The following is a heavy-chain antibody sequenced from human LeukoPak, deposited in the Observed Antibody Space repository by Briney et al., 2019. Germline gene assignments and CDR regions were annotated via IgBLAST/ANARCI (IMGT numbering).Heavy chain of an antibody. Sequence: PGGSLRLSCAASGFTFSNAWMSWVRQAPGKGLEWVSSISSSSSYIYYADSVKGRFTISRDNAKNSLYLQMNSLRAEDTAVYYCARGDSGSYYYAFDIWGQGTMVTVSS. CDR1: GFTFSNAW. J-gene: IGHJ3*02. V-gene: IGHV3-21*01. CDR2: ISSSSSYI. CDR3: ARGDSGSYYYAFDI. D-gene: IGHD3-10*01.